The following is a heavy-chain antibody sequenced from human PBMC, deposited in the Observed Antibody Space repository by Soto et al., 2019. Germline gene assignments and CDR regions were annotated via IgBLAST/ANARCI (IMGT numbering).Heavy chain of an antibody. Sequence: GESLKISCKGSGYRFTSYWIAWVRQMPGKGLEWMGIIYPGDSDTRYNPSFQGQVTMSVDTSIDTAYLQWSSLQASDTAMYYCARHVFNLYKGPIDAWGQGTLVTVSS. CDR2: IYPGDSDT. D-gene: IGHD1-20*01. CDR3: ARHVFNLYKGPIDA. J-gene: IGHJ5*02. V-gene: IGHV5-51*01. CDR1: GYRFTSYW.